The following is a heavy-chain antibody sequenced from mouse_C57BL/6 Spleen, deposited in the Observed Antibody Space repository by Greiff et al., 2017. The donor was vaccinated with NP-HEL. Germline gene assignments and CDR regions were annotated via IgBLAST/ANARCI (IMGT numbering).Heavy chain of an antibody. CDR2: IYPGNSDT. D-gene: IGHD1-1*01. CDR3: TNYIGYFDV. Sequence: EVQLQQSGTVLARPGASVKMSCKTSGYTFTSYWMHWVKQRPGQGLEWIGAIYPGNSDTSYNPPFPGKAKLTAVPSASTAYMALTRRKNEDSAVYYCTNYIGYFDVRSTRTTVTVSS. CDR1: GYTFTSYW. J-gene: IGHJ1*03. V-gene: IGHV1-5*01.